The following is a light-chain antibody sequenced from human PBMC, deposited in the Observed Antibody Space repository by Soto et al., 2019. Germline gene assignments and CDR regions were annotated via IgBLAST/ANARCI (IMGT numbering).Light chain of an antibody. CDR2: DVS. V-gene: IGLV2-14*01. Sequence: QSALTQPASVSGSPGQSITIFCTGTSSDVGGYNYVSWYQQHPGKAPKLMIYDVSNRPSGVSNRFSGSKSGNTASLTISGLQAEDEADHYCSSYTSSSLYVFGTGTKLTVL. J-gene: IGLJ1*01. CDR1: SSDVGGYNY. CDR3: SSYTSSSLYV.